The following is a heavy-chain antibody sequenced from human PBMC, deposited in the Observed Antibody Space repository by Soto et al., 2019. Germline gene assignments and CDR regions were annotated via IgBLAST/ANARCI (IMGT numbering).Heavy chain of an antibody. Sequence: QVQLQQWGAGLLKPSETLSLTCAVYGGSFSGYYWSWIRQPPGKGLEWIGEINHSGSTNYNPSLKPRVTISVDTSKNQFSLKLRSVSAADTAVYYCARRARITMVRGVRYYYYYMDVWGKGTAVTVSS. V-gene: IGHV4-34*01. J-gene: IGHJ6*03. CDR2: INHSGST. CDR1: GGSFSGYY. D-gene: IGHD3-10*01. CDR3: ARRARITMVRGVRYYYYYMDV.